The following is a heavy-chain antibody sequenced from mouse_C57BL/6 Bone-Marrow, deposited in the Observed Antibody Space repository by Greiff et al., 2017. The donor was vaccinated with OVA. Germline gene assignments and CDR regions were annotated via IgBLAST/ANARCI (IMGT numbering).Heavy chain of an antibody. D-gene: IGHD1-1*01. CDR3: ARPGYYGSSYAMDY. CDR2: INPDSSTI. Sequence: EVKLVESGGGLVQPGGSLTLSCAASGIDFSRYWMSWVRRAPGKGLEWIGEINPDSSTINYAPSLKDKFIISRDNAKNTLYLQMSKVRSEDTALYYCARPGYYGSSYAMDYWGQGTSVTVSS. J-gene: IGHJ4*01. CDR1: GIDFSRYW. V-gene: IGHV4-1*01.